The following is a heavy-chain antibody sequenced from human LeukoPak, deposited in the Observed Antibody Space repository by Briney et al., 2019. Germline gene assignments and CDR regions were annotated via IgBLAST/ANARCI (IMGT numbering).Heavy chain of an antibody. CDR2: IYYSGST. Sequence: MASETLSLTCTASGGSISSSSYYWGWIRQPPGKGLEWIGSIYYSGSTYYNPSLKSRVTISVDTSKNQFSLKLSSVTAADTAVYYCAIDLTSGFDYWGQGTLVTVSS. V-gene: IGHV4-39*01. CDR1: GGSISSSSYY. D-gene: IGHD3-10*01. CDR3: AIDLTSGFDY. J-gene: IGHJ4*02.